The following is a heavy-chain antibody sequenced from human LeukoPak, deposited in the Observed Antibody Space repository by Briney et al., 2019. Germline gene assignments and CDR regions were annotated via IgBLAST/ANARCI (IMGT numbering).Heavy chain of an antibody. D-gene: IGHD1-26*01. V-gene: IGHV3-53*01. CDR2: IYSGGST. CDR3: ASLGGRYPNWFDP. Sequence: GSLKLSCALSGFTFTSNYMSWVRQAPGKGLEWGSVIYSGGSTFYANSVKGRFTISSDNSKNTLYLQMNSLRAEDTAVYYCASLGGRYPNWFDPWGQGTLVTVSS. CDR1: GFTFTSNY. J-gene: IGHJ5*02.